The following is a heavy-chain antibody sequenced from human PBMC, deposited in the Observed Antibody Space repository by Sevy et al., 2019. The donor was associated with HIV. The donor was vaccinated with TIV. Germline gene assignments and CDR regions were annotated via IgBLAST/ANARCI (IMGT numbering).Heavy chain of an antibody. CDR2: VYHSGTT. D-gene: IGHD3-3*01. CDR1: GASISRSYC. CDR3: ARKDQYSDFWPHFFDY. Sequence: SETLSLTCSVSGASISRSYCWTWVRQSPGKGLEWIGEVYHSGTTNYNRSLKSRVSISVDTSRNQFSLKLTSVTAADTAIYFCARKDQYSDFWPHFFDYWGQGTLVTVSS. V-gene: IGHV4-4*02. J-gene: IGHJ4*02.